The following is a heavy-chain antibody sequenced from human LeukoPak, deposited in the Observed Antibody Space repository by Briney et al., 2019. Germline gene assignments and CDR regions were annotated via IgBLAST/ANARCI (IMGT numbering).Heavy chain of an antibody. J-gene: IGHJ4*02. V-gene: IGHV1-18*01. CDR1: GYTFTSYG. CDR2: ISAYNGNT. D-gene: IGHD5-18*01. CDR3: ARGVSGYSYGYNDY. Sequence: ASVKVSCKAFGYTFTSYGISWVRQAPGQGLEWMGWISAYNGNTNYAQKLQGRVTMTTDTSTSTAYMELRSLRSDDTAVYYCARGVSGYSYGYNDYWGQGTLVTVSS.